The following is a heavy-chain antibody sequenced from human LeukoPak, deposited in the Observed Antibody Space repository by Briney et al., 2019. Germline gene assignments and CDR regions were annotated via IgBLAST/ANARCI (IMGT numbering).Heavy chain of an antibody. D-gene: IGHD3-16*01. CDR1: GFTFSSYA. CDR3: ARNGSYYDYVWGSYGAFDI. V-gene: IGHV3-30-3*01. Sequence: GGSLRLSCAASGFTFSSYAMHWVRQAPGKGLEWVAVISYDGSNKYYADSVKGRFTISRDNSKNTLYLQMNSLRAEDTAVYYCARNGSYYDYVWGSYGAFDIWGQGTMVTVSS. CDR2: ISYDGSNK. J-gene: IGHJ3*02.